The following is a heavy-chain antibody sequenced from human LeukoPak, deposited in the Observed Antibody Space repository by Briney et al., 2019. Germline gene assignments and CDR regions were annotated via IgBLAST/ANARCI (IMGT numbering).Heavy chain of an antibody. CDR2: IYYSGST. D-gene: IGHD4-17*01. Sequence: SETLSLTCTVSGGSISSSSYYWGWIRQPPGKGLEWIGSIYYSGSTYYNPSLKSRVTISVDTSKNQFSLKLSSVAAADTAVYYCVRTVTPGWFDPWGQGTLVTVSS. J-gene: IGHJ5*02. CDR3: VRTVTPGWFDP. V-gene: IGHV4-39*07. CDR1: GGSISSSSYY.